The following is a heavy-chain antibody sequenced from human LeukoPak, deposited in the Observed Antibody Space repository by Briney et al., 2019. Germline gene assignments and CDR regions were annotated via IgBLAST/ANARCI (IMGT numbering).Heavy chain of an antibody. V-gene: IGHV6-1*01. CDR2: TYYRSKWYN. CDR3: ARGVEMATIIGYYYYMDV. Sequence: PSQTLSLTCAISGDSVSSNSAAWNWIRQSPSRGLEWLGRTYYRSKWYNDYAVSVKSRITINPDTSKNQFSLQLNSVTPEDTAVYYCARGVEMATIIGYYYYMDVWGKGTTVTVSS. D-gene: IGHD5-24*01. CDR1: GDSVSSNSAA. J-gene: IGHJ6*03.